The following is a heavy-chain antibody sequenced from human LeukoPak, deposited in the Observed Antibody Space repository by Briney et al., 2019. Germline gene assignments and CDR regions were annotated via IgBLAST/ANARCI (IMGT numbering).Heavy chain of an antibody. CDR3: ARGDGWLQPTPLDAFDI. V-gene: IGHV3-23*01. CDR1: GFTLSSYA. CDR2: ISGSGGSA. J-gene: IGHJ3*02. Sequence: GGSLRLSCAASGFTLSSYAMSWVRQAPGKGLEWVSAISGSGGSAYYADSVKGRFTISRDNAKNTLYLQMNSLRAEDTAVYYCARGDGWLQPTPLDAFDIWGQGTMVTVSS. D-gene: IGHD5-24*01.